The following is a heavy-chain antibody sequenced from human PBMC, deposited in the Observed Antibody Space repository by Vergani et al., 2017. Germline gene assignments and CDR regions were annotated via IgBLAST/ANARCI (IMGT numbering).Heavy chain of an antibody. CDR1: GFTFSSYS. CDR2: ISSSSSYI. J-gene: IGHJ4*02. Sequence: EVQLVESGGGLVKPGGSLSLSCAASGFTFSSYSMNWVRQAPGKGLEWVSSISSSSSYIYYADSVNGRFTISRDNAKNSLYMQMNGLRADDTAVYYCARDLAVTTGPFDYWGQGTLVTVSS. CDR3: ARDLAVTTGPFDY. V-gene: IGHV3-21*01. D-gene: IGHD4-17*01.